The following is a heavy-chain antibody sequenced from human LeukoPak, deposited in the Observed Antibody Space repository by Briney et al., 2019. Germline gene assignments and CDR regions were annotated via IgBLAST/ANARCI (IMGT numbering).Heavy chain of an antibody. V-gene: IGHV3-15*01. CDR2: IKSKTDGGTT. CDR1: GFTFSNAW. J-gene: IGHJ3*02. Sequence: GGSLRLSCAASGFTFSNAWMSWVRQAPGKGLEWVGRIKSKTDGGTTDYAAPVKGRFTISRDDSKNTLYLQMNSLKTEDTAVYYCTTDTLLGVAFDIWGQGTMVTVSS. CDR3: TTDTLLGVAFDI. D-gene: IGHD3-10*01.